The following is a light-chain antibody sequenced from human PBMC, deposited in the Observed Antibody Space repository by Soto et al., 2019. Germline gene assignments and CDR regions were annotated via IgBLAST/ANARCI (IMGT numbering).Light chain of an antibody. Sequence: EIVMTQSPEFLSVSLGETATINCKSTQTVLHDTDSRNYLSWFQQKPGQPPKLLISWASTRESGVPARFSGSGSETHFTLTISDLQAEDVAVYYCQQYYGTPPTFGQGSKLDIK. V-gene: IGKV4-1*01. CDR3: QQYYGTPPT. J-gene: IGKJ2*01. CDR2: WAS. CDR1: QTVLHDTDSRNY.